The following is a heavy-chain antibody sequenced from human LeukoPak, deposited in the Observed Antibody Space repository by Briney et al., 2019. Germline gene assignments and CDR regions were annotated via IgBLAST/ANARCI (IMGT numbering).Heavy chain of an antibody. D-gene: IGHD6-19*01. V-gene: IGHV4-4*07. CDR2: IYASGST. CDR3: ARVTQKLERIAVARTSEWRANWYFDL. CDR1: GGSISSYY. J-gene: IGHJ2*01. Sequence: SETLSLTCTVSGGSISSYYWSWIRQPAGKGLEWLGRIYASGSTNYNPSLKRRVTMSVDTPQNQFFLKVNSVTAADTAVYYCARVTQKLERIAVARTSEWRANWYFDLWGRGTLVTVSS.